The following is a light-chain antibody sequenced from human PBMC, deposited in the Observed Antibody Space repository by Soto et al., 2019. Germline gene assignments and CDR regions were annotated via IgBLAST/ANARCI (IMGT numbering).Light chain of an antibody. CDR1: NSDIGAYDY. CDR2: EVT. CDR3: GSYASATLI. J-gene: IGLJ2*01. V-gene: IGLV2-14*01. Sequence: QSALTQPASVSGSPGQSITISCTGSNSDIGAYDYVSWYQQHPGKPPTLLIYEVTFRPSGVPNRFSGSKSGNTATLTISGLLTEDVADYYCGSYASATLIFGGGTKLTVL.